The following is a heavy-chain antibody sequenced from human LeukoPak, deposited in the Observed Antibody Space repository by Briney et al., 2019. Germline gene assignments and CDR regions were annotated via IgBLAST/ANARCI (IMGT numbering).Heavy chain of an antibody. D-gene: IGHD3-22*01. CDR2: IIPVFQTP. V-gene: IGHV1-69*05. CDR1: GGTFSSYA. CDR3: ARDTTPSRVITTTTTYHYFYYIDV. Sequence: GASVKVSCKASGGTFSSYAITWVRQAPGQGLEWIGGIIPVFQTPNYAQNFRGRVTITTDESTRTAYMELSSLRSEDTAIYYCARDTTPSRVITTTTTYHYFYYIDVWGKGTTVTISS. J-gene: IGHJ6*03.